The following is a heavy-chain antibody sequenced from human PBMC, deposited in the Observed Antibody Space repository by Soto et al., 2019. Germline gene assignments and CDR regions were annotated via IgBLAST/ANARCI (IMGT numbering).Heavy chain of an antibody. V-gene: IGHV4-59*01. CDR1: GGSISSYY. CDR3: ARGQKAYYYYYMEV. J-gene: IGHJ6*03. Sequence: PSETLSLTCTVSGGSISSYYWSWIRQPPGKGLEWIGYIYYSGSTNYNPSLKSRVTISVDTSKNQFSLKLSSVTAADTAVYYCARGQKAYYYYYMEVWGKGTTVTVSS. CDR2: IYYSGST.